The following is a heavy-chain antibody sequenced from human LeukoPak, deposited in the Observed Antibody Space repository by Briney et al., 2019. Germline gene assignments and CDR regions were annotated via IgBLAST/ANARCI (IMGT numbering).Heavy chain of an antibody. V-gene: IGHV3-23*01. CDR3: AKYCSSTSCYTYSGFDP. J-gene: IGHJ5*02. D-gene: IGHD2-2*02. CDR2: ISGSGGST. Sequence: GGSLRLSCAASGFTFSSYAMSWVRQAPGKGLEWVSAISGSGGSTYYADSVKGRFTISRDNSKNTLYLQMNSLRAEDTAVYYCAKYCSSTSCYTYSGFDPWGQGTLVTVSS. CDR1: GFTFSSYA.